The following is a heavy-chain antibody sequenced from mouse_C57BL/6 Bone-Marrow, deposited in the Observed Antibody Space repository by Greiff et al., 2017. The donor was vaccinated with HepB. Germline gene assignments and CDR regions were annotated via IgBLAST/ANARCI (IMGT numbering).Heavy chain of an antibody. J-gene: IGHJ4*01. CDR2: IYPGDGDT. D-gene: IGHD2-4*01. CDR1: GYAFSSSW. V-gene: IGHV1-82*01. Sequence: VQLQQSGPELVKPGASVKISCKASGYAFSSSWMNWVKQRPGKGLEWIGRIYPGDGDTNYNGKFKGKATLTADKSSSTAYMQLSSLTSEDSAVYFCARPEEIYYEYDGAMDYWGQGTSVTVSS. CDR3: ARPEEIYYEYDGAMDY.